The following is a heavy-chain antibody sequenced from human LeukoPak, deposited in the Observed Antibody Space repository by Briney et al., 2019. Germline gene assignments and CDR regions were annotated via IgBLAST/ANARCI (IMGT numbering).Heavy chain of an antibody. CDR3: FGHLKFSSGPIDS. Sequence: SETLSLTCSVSGGSLSSYYWSWLRQPPGKKFEWIGHIFSSATTNYNPSLKSRVTISADSSNNQFSLKVTSVTSAGTAVYFWFGHLKFSSGPIDSRGQGTLVPVPS. CDR1: GGSLSSYY. CDR2: IFSSATT. D-gene: IGHD6-19*01. V-gene: IGHV4-4*08. J-gene: IGHJ4*02.